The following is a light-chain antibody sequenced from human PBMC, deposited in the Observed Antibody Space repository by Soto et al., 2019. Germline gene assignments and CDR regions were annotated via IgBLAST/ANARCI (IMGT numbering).Light chain of an antibody. Sequence: DIQMTQAPSSLSASVGDRVTITCRASQDINHFLNWYQQKPGKAPKLLIFGASSLHTGVPPRFSGSGSGTDFTLTISTLQPEDFATYFCQQSDRSPHTFGQGTYVEIK. J-gene: IGKJ2*01. CDR1: QDINHF. CDR2: GAS. V-gene: IGKV1-39*01. CDR3: QQSDRSPHT.